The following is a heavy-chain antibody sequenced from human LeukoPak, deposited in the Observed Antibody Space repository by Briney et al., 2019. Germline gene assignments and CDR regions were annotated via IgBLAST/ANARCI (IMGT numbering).Heavy chain of an antibody. J-gene: IGHJ4*02. V-gene: IGHV3-30*02. CDR3: AKDFVVVVAATPVRDY. Sequence: QPGGSLRLSCAASGFTFSSYGMHWVRQAPGKGLEWVAFIRYDGSNKYYADSVKGRFTISRDNSKNTLYLQMNSLRAEDTAVYYCAKDFVVVVAATPVRDYWGQGTLVTVSS. CDR1: GFTFSSYG. D-gene: IGHD2-15*01. CDR2: IRYDGSNK.